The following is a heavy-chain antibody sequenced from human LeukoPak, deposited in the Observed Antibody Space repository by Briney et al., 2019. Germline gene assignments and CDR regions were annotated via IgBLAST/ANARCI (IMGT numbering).Heavy chain of an antibody. J-gene: IGHJ3*02. Sequence: SETLSLTCTVSGGSISSYYWSWIRQPPGKGLEWSGYIYYSGSTNYNPSLKSRVTISVDTSKYQFSLKLSSVTAADTAVYYCARVEHPGGNSDDAFDIWGQGTMVTVSS. CDR3: ARVEHPGGNSDDAFDI. CDR1: GGSISSYY. CDR2: IYYSGST. V-gene: IGHV4-59*01. D-gene: IGHD4-23*01.